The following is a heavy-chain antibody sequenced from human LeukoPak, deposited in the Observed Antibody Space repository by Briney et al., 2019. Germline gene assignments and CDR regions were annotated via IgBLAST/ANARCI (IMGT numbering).Heavy chain of an antibody. J-gene: IGHJ2*01. D-gene: IGHD3-16*01. Sequence: ASVKVSCKASGYTFTSYGISWVRQAPGQGLEWMGWISAYNGNTNYAQKLQGRVTMTTDTSTSTAYMELRSLRSDDTAAYYCARDLGGSPKGYFDLWGRGTLVTVSS. V-gene: IGHV1-18*01. CDR1: GYTFTSYG. CDR3: ARDLGGSPKGYFDL. CDR2: ISAYNGNT.